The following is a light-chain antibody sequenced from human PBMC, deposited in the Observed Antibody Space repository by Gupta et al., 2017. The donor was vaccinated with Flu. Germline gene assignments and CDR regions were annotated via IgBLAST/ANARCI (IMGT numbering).Light chain of an antibody. CDR2: RNY. V-gene: IGLV1-44*01. J-gene: IGLJ3*02. CDR1: SSNIGSNT. CDR3: AAWDDSLSGGV. Sequence: QSVLTQPPSASGTPGQRVTISCSGSSSNIGSNTVTWYQQFPGTAPKLLIYRNYQRPSGVPDRFSGSKSGTSASLAISGLQSEDEANYYCAAWDDSLSGGVFGGGTKLTVL.